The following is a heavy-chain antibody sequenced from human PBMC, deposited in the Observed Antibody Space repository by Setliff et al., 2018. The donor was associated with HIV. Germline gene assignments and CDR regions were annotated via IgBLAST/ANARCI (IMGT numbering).Heavy chain of an antibody. J-gene: IGHJ4*02. CDR2: ISSSSYYI. CDR1: GFTFSSYT. D-gene: IGHD5-18*01. CDR3: ASIDLAAMVPVDY. V-gene: IGHV3-21*01. Sequence: PGGSLRLSCAASGFTFSSYTMNWVRQAPGKGLEWVSSISSSSYYIYYADSVKGRFTISRDNAKNSLFLQMNSLRAEDTAVYYCASIDLAAMVPVDYWGQGTLVNRLL.